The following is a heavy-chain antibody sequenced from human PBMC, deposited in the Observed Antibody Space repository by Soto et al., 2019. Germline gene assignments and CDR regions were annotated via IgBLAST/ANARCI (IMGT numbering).Heavy chain of an antibody. V-gene: IGHV4-39*01. CDR2: MFYSGST. J-gene: IGHJ4*02. D-gene: IGHD3-9*01. CDR1: GGSISSSTYY. CDR3: GRLEGLATISYYFDY. Sequence: PSETLSLTCVVSGGSISSSTYYWGWIRQPPGKGLEWIGSMFYSGSTFYNPSLKSRVTISVDTSKNQFSLKLMPLSAADTAVYYCGRLEGLATISYYFDYWGQGALVTVSS.